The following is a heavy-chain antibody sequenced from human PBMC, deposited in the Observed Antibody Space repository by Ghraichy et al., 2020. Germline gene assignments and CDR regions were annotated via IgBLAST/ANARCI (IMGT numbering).Heavy chain of an antibody. Sequence: RGSLRLSCAASGFIFSDFYMTWVRQAPGKGLEWLSYISTRGTNIQYADSVRGRFTVSRDDAENSLYLQMNSLRVEDTAVYYCARRHGYFDYWGQGTLVAVSS. V-gene: IGHV3-11*01. J-gene: IGHJ4*02. CDR3: ARRHGYFDY. CDR2: ISTRGTNI. CDR1: GFIFSDFY.